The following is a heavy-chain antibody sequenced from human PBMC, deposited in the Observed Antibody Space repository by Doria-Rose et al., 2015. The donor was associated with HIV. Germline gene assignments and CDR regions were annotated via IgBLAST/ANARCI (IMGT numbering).Heavy chain of an antibody. CDR1: GGSFSDHY. CDR2: INDTGSA. Sequence: QVQLQQWGAGLLKPSETLSLTCAVYGGSFSDHYWSWIRQPPGKGLEGIGEINDTGSANYNPSLKSRVTISVDTSKNQFSLKVSSVTAADTAVYYCARVPDNYITSPFDYWGPGKLVTVAP. D-gene: IGHD3-10*01. J-gene: IGHJ4*02. V-gene: IGHV4-34*01. CDR3: ARVPDNYITSPFDY.